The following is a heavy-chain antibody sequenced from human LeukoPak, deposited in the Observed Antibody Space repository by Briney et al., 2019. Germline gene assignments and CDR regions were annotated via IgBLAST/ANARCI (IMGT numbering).Heavy chain of an antibody. J-gene: IGHJ4*02. D-gene: IGHD4-23*01. CDR3: ARREADYGGNSGIDY. CDR2: INTSGRT. CDR1: GASISSGGYY. V-gene: IGHV4-61*02. Sequence: SETLSLTCTVSGASISSGGYYWTWIRQPAGKGLEWIGRINTSGRTNYSPSLNSRVTISIDTSNNQFSLRLTSMTAADTAVYYCARREADYGGNSGIDYWGQGTLVTVSS.